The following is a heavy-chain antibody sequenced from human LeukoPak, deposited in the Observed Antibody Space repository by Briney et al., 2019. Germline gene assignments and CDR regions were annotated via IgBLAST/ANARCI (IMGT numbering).Heavy chain of an antibody. CDR2: IYSGGST. CDR1: GFTFSSYS. Sequence: GGSLRLSCAASGFTFSSYSMNWVRQAPGKGLEWVSVIYSGGSTYYADSVKGRFTISRDNSKNTLYPQMNSLRAEDTAVYYCARSVRTWGQGTMVTVSS. D-gene: IGHD6-6*01. CDR3: ARSVRT. V-gene: IGHV3-53*01. J-gene: IGHJ3*01.